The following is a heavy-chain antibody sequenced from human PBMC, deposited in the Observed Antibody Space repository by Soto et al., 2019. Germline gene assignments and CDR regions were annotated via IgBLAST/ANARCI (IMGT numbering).Heavy chain of an antibody. J-gene: IGHJ4*02. CDR3: AKDHRDGCSVDY. D-gene: IGHD2-15*01. CDR2: ISYDGSNK. CDR1: GFTFSSYA. V-gene: IGHV3-30-3*01. Sequence: GGSLRLSCAASGFTFSSYAMHWVRQAPGKGLEWVAVISYDGSNKYYADSVKGRFTISRDNSKNTLYLQMNSLRAEDTAVYYSAKDHRDGCSVDYWGQGTLVTVSS.